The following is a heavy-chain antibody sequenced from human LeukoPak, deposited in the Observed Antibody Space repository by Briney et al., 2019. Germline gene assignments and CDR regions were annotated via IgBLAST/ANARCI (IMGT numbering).Heavy chain of an antibody. V-gene: IGHV3-9*01. CDR2: ISWNSGSI. CDR3: AKEKRDTGYYGSGSRAFDI. CDR1: GFTFDDYA. D-gene: IGHD3-10*01. Sequence: GGSLRLSCAASGFTFDDYAMHWVRQAPGKGLEWVSGISWNSGSIGYADSAKGRFTISRDNAKNSLYLQMNSLRAEDTALYYCAKEKRDTGYYGSGSRAFDIWGQGTMVTVSS. J-gene: IGHJ3*02.